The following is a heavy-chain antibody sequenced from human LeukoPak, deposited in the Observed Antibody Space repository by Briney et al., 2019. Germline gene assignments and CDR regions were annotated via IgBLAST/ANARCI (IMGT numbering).Heavy chain of an antibody. CDR2: IYYSGST. Sequence: SETLSLTCTVSGGSISSSSYYWGWIRQPPGKGLEWIGSIYYSGSTYYNPSLKSRVTISVDTSKNQFSLKLSSVTAADTAVYYCARDSRGTMVRGAVWGQGTLVTVSS. V-gene: IGHV4-39*02. D-gene: IGHD3-10*01. J-gene: IGHJ4*02. CDR1: GGSISSSSYY. CDR3: ARDSRGTMVRGAV.